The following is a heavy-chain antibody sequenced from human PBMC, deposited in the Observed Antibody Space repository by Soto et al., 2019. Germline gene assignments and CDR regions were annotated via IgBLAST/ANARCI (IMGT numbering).Heavy chain of an antibody. CDR3: AKARGVRVLDAFDV. CDR2: ISGGGRST. D-gene: IGHD2-8*01. CDR1: GFTFSNSA. V-gene: IGHV3-23*01. Sequence: PGGSLRLSCAASGFTFSNSAMSWVRQAPGKGLEWISAISGGGRSTYFADSVKGRFTISRDNSKNTLYLQMSGLRAEDTALYYCAKARGVRVLDAFDVWGQGTMVTVSS. J-gene: IGHJ3*01.